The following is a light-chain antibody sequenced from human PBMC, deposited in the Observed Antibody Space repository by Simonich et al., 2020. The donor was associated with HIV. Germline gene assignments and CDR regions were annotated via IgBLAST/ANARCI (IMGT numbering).Light chain of an antibody. CDR2: AAS. CDR1: QSINTY. CDR3: QQSYITLPYT. Sequence: DIQMTQSPSSLSASLGDRVTITCRESQSINTYLNCYQHKPGKDPKLLIYAASSLQGGVPSRFSGSGSGTYFTLTISSLQPEDFATYYCQQSYITLPYTFGQGTKLEIK. J-gene: IGKJ2*01. V-gene: IGKV1-39*01.